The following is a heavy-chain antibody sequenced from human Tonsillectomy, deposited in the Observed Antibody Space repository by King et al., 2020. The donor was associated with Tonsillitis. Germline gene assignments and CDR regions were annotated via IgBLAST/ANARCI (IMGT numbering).Heavy chain of an antibody. CDR2: IYTSGST. CDR3: ARGGDLSTGGSLFDP. D-gene: IGHD3-9*01. Sequence: VQLQESGPGLVKPSQTLSLTCSVSGASISSGSYYWRWIRQPAGKGLEWIGRIYTSGSTDYNPSLESRVTMSTDTSRNQFSLKLSSVTAADTAVYYCARGGDLSTGGSLFDPWGQGTLAT. J-gene: IGHJ5*02. CDR1: GASISSGSYY. V-gene: IGHV4-61*02.